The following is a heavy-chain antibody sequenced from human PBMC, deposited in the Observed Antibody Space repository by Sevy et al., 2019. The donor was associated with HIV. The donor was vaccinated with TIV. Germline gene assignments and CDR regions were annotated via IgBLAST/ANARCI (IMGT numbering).Heavy chain of an antibody. Sequence: GGSLRLSCAASGFTFSSYSMTWVRQAPGKGLEWVSYIRSSSSTIYYADSVKGRFTISRDNAKNSLYLQMNSLRDEDTAMYYCARVTGITMISRYYGMDVWGQGTTVTVSS. D-gene: IGHD3-22*01. J-gene: IGHJ6*02. CDR1: GFTFSSYS. V-gene: IGHV3-48*02. CDR2: IRSSSSTI. CDR3: ARVTGITMISRYYGMDV.